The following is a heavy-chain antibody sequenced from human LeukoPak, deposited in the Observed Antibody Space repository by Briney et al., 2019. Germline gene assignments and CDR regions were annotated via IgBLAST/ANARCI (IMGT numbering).Heavy chain of an antibody. Sequence: PGGSLRLSCAASGFTFSDYYMSWSRQAPGKGLEWLSYISPSTTHTSYADSVKGRFTISRDNAKNLLFLQMNSLRAEDTAVYYCARDDTVYFDYWGQGTLVTVSS. CDR2: ISPSTTHT. CDR1: GFTFSDYY. D-gene: IGHD2-2*02. V-gene: IGHV3-11*06. J-gene: IGHJ4*02. CDR3: ARDDTVYFDY.